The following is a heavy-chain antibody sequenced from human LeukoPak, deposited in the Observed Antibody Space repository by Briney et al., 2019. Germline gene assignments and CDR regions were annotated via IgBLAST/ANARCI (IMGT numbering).Heavy chain of an antibody. CDR3: AREDGSGSYDFWSGYYQNYYGMDV. CDR1: GYTFTGYY. J-gene: IGHJ6*02. D-gene: IGHD3-3*01. CDR2: INPNSGGT. V-gene: IGHV1-2*02. Sequence: ASVKVSCKASGYTFTGYYMHWVRQAPGQGLEWMGWINPNSGGTNYAQKFQGRVTMTTDTSTSTAYMELRSLRSDGTAVYYCAREDGSGSYDFWSGYYQNYYGMDVWGQGTTVTVSS.